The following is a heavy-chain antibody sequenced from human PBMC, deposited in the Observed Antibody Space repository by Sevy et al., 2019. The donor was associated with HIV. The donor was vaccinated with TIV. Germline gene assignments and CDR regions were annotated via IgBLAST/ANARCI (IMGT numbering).Heavy chain of an antibody. Sequence: GGSLRLSCAASGFSFSSYGMHWVRQAPGKGLEWMSYIQYDGSNKDYADSLKGRFTISRDNSKNTLYLQMNSVRVEDTAVFYCVKEGGGGGGDHWGQGTLVTVSS. V-gene: IGHV3-30*02. CDR3: VKEGGGGGGDH. D-gene: IGHD3-10*01. J-gene: IGHJ4*02. CDR2: IQYDGSNK. CDR1: GFSFSSYG.